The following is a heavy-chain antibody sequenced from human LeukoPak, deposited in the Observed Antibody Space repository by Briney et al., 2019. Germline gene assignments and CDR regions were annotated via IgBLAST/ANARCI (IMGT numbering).Heavy chain of an antibody. J-gene: IGHJ4*02. CDR1: GFTFSRSA. CDR2: ISGNGGTT. V-gene: IGHV3-23*01. D-gene: IGHD3-16*02. Sequence: GGSLRLSCAASGFTFSRSAMSWVRQAPGKGLQWVSTISGNGGTTYYADSVKGRFTISRDNSKNTLYLQMNSLRAEDTAVYYCASGFGGVIVTPLGCWGQGTLVTVSS. CDR3: ASGFGGVIVTPLGC.